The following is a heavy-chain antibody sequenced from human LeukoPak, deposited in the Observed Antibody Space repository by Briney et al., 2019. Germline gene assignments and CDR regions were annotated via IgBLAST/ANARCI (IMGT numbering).Heavy chain of an antibody. CDR3: ARHPPMDV. CDR1: GGSISSYY. Sequence: SETLSLTGTVSGGSISSYYWSWIRQPPGKGLEWIGYIYTSGSTNYNPSLKSRVTISVDTSKNQFSLKLSSVTAADTAVYYCARHPPMDVWGKGTTVTVSS. CDR2: IYTSGST. V-gene: IGHV4-4*09. J-gene: IGHJ6*03.